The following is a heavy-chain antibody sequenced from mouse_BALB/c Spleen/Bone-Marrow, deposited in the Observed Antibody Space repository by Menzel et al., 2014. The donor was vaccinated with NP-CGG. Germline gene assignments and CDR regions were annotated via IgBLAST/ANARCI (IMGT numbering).Heavy chain of an antibody. CDR3: ARHGITRLLDY. V-gene: IGHV5-9-3*01. J-gene: IGHJ2*01. CDR2: ISSGGSYT. Sequence: EVQLQESGGGLVKPGESLKLSCAASGFTFSSYAMSWVRQTPEKRLEWVATISSGGSYTYYPDSVKGRFTISRDNAKNTLYLQMSSLRSEDTAMYYCARHGITRLLDYWGQGTTLTVSS. D-gene: IGHD2-4*01. CDR1: GFTFSSYA.